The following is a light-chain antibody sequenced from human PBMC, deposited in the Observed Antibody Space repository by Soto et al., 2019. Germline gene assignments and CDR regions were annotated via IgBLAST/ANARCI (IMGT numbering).Light chain of an antibody. CDR3: HQYYKWPLT. J-gene: IGKJ4*01. V-gene: IGKV3-15*01. Sequence: EIVMTQSPATLSVSPGERVTLSCRASQSAISNLAWYQQKPGQTPRLLIYDASTRATGVPARFSGSGSGTEFTLTISRLLSEDFAVYYCHQYYKWPLTFGGGTKVEIK. CDR1: QSAISN. CDR2: DAS.